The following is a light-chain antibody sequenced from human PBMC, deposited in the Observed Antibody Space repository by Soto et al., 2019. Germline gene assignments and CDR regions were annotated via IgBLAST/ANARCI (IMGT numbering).Light chain of an antibody. CDR3: QQGGNWPLT. Sequence: EIVLTQSPATLSLSTGERATLSCRASQSVSTYLAWYQQKRGQAPRPLIYDASSRASGIPARFSGSGSGTDFTLTISYLEPEDFAVYYCQQGGNWPLTFGQGTRLEIK. J-gene: IGKJ5*01. V-gene: IGKV3-11*01. CDR2: DAS. CDR1: QSVSTY.